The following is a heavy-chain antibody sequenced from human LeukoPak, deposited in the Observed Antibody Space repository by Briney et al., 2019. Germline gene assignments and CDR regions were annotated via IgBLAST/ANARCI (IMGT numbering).Heavy chain of an antibody. V-gene: IGHV3-11*01. CDR3: ASARHSMGYYAMDV. Sequence: KPGGSLRLSCAASGFIFSDYYMSWIRQAPGKGLEWVSHISSSGTNMYNADSVKGRFTISRDNVKKLLYLQINSLRAEDTAVYYRASARHSMGYYAMDVWGQGTTVTVSS. CDR2: ISSSGTNM. J-gene: IGHJ6*01. D-gene: IGHD2/OR15-2a*01. CDR1: GFIFSDYY.